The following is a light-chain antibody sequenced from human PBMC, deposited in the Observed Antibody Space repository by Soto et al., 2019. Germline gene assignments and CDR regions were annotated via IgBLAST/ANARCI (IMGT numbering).Light chain of an antibody. J-gene: IGKJ4*01. Sequence: EIVLPQCPGLLSLSVGEIATLSCRASQSVARSSIAWYQQLVGHPPRLLLYAASGRATGVPDKFSGSGSGSIFTLTIKRVEAEDFEVYHCQQYASSPLTFGGGTTLEIK. V-gene: IGKV3-20*01. CDR3: QQYASSPLT. CDR2: AAS. CDR1: QSVARSS.